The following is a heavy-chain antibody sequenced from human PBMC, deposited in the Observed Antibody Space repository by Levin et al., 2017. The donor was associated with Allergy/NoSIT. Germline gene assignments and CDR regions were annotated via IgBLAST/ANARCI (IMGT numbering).Heavy chain of an antibody. CDR1: GYTFTGYY. V-gene: IGHV1-2*02. CDR2: INPNSGGT. CDR3: ARDHPGSSGWYPNWFDP. Sequence: ASVKVSCKASGYTFTGYYMHWVRQAPGQGLEWMGWINPNSGGTNYAQKFQGRVTMTRDTSISTAYMELSRLRSDDTAVYYCARDHPGSSGWYPNWFDPWGQGTLVTVSS. J-gene: IGHJ5*02. D-gene: IGHD6-19*01.